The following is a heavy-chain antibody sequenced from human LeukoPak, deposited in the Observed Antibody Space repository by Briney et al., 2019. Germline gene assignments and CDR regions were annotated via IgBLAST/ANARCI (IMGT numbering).Heavy chain of an antibody. V-gene: IGHV4-59*01. CDR3: ARVESSSGYNWDYGAFDI. D-gene: IGHD1-7*01. CDR1: GGSISRDY. Sequence: SETLSLTCTVSGGSISRDYWSWIRQPPGKGLEWIGYIYYTGSTNYNPSLKSRVTISVDTSKNQFSLKLSSVTAADTAVYYCARVESSSGYNWDYGAFDIWGQGTMVTVSS. CDR2: IYYTGST. J-gene: IGHJ3*02.